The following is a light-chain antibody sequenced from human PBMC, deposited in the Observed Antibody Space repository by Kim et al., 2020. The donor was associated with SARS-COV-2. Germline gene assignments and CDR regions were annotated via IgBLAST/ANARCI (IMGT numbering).Light chain of an antibody. J-gene: IGKJ3*01. CDR1: QSIRSNS. CDR3: QQYGNTPGFT. CDR2: GAS. V-gene: IGKV3-20*01. Sequence: QAERTTLSCRASQSIRSNSLPWYQQKPGQAPWLLIYGASLRDTGIPDRFSGSGSGTDFTLTIDRLEPEDFAVYYCQQYGNTPGFTFGPGTKVDLK.